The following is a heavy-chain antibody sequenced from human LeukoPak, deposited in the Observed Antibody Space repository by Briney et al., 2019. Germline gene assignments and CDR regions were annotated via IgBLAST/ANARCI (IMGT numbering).Heavy chain of an antibody. J-gene: IGHJ4*02. Sequence: TGGSLRLSCAASGFTFSSYAMTWVRQAPGKGLEWVSAISGSGGSAYYADSVKGRFTISRDNSKNTLYLQMNSLRAEDTAVHYCAKTVSGSYSYQGGDYWGQGTLVTVSS. CDR2: ISGSGGSA. V-gene: IGHV3-23*01. CDR3: AKTVSGSYSYQGGDY. CDR1: GFTFSSYA. D-gene: IGHD3-10*01.